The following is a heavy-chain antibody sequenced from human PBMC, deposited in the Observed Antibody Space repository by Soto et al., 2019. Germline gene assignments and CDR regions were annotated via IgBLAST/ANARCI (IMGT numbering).Heavy chain of an antibody. Sequence: SGPTLVNPTETLTLTCTVSGFSLSNARMGVSWIRQPPGKALEWLAHIFSNDEKSYSTSLKSRPTISKDTSKSQVVLAMTNMDPVDTATYYCARRGRTGTSGFDPWGQGTLVTVSS. V-gene: IGHV2-26*01. CDR2: IFSNDEK. J-gene: IGHJ5*02. D-gene: IGHD1-7*01. CDR1: GFSLSNARMG. CDR3: ARRGRTGTSGFDP.